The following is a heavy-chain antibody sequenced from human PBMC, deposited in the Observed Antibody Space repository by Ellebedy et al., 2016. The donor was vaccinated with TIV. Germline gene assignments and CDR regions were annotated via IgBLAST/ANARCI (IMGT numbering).Heavy chain of an antibody. D-gene: IGHD6-13*01. CDR1: GGSISDYY. Sequence: MPSETLSLTCTVSGGSISDYYWSRIRQPPGKGLEWIGYIYYSGHTNYNPSLKSRVTISVDTSDNHFSLGLSSVTAADTAVYYCARHPVEDIAAAGTWDDAFHIWGQGTLVTVSS. V-gene: IGHV4-59*08. J-gene: IGHJ3*02. CDR3: ARHPVEDIAAAGTWDDAFHI. CDR2: IYYSGHT.